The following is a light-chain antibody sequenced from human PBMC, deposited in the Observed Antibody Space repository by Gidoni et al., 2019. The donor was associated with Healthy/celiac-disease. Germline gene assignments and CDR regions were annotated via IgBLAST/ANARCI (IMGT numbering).Light chain of an antibody. V-gene: IGLV1-44*01. Sequence: QSVLTQPPSASGPPGQRVTISCSGSSSNIGINTVNWYQQLPGTAPKLLIYSNNQRPSGVPDRFSGSKSGTSASLAISGLQSEDEADYYCAAWDDSLNGVVFGGGTKLTVL. CDR3: AAWDDSLNGVV. CDR2: SNN. J-gene: IGLJ2*01. CDR1: SSNIGINT.